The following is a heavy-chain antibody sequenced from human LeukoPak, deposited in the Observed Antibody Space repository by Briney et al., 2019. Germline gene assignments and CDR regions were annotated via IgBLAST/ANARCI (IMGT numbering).Heavy chain of an antibody. V-gene: IGHV1-69*01. CDR1: GGTFSSYA. CDR2: IIPIFGTA. D-gene: IGHD2-2*01. J-gene: IGHJ4*02. CDR3: ARSLTPYCSSTSCYVFDY. Sequence: SVKVPCKASGGTFSSYAISWVRQAPGQGLEWMGGIIPIFGTANYAQKFQGRVTITADESTSTAYMELSSLRSEDTAVYYCARSLTPYCSSTSCYVFDYWGQGTLVTVSS.